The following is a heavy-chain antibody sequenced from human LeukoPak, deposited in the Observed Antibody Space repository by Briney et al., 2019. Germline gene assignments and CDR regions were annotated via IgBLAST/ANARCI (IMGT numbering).Heavy chain of an antibody. D-gene: IGHD2-2*01. CDR2: ISYDGSYK. CDR1: RFTFSDYS. V-gene: IGHV3-30*01. Sequence: GGSLRLSCAASRFTFSDYSMHGVRQAPGKGLEWVAVISYDGSYKYYAYSVKGRFTIARDNSKSTLFLQMNSLRAEDTAVYYCARVSASHCSTSSCYTSHAFDIWGQGTMVTVSS. J-gene: IGHJ3*02. CDR3: ARVSASHCSTSSCYTSHAFDI.